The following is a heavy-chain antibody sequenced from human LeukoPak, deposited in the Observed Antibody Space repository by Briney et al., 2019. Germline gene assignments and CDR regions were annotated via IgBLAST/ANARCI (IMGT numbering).Heavy chain of an antibody. Sequence: GGSLRLSCVASGFTFSSYEMNWVRQAPGKGLEWVSYISSSGSTKYFADSVKGRFTISRDNAKDSLYLQMNSLRAEDTAVYYCARDFGGYGDYWGQGTLVTVPS. V-gene: IGHV3-48*03. CDR1: GFTFSSYE. CDR2: ISSSGSTK. J-gene: IGHJ4*02. CDR3: ARDFGGYGDY. D-gene: IGHD3-22*01.